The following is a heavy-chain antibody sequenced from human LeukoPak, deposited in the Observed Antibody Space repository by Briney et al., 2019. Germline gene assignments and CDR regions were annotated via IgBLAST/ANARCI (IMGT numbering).Heavy chain of an antibody. V-gene: IGHV3-23*01. D-gene: IGHD3-10*01. CDR3: AKGPLAYGSGSGFDY. CDR1: GFTFSSYA. CDR2: ISGSGGST. Sequence: HPGGSLRLSCAASGFTFSSYAMSWVRQAPGKGLEWVSAISGSGGSTYYADSVKGRFTISRDNSKNTLYLQMNSLRAEDAAVYYCAKGPLAYGSGSGFDYWGQGTLVTVSS. J-gene: IGHJ4*02.